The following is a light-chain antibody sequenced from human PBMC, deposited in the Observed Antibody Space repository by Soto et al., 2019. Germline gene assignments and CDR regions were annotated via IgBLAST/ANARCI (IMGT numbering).Light chain of an antibody. Sequence: EIVLTQSPATLSLSPGERATLSCRASQSVSSYLAWYQQKPGQAPRLLLYDASNRATGISARFSGSGSGTDFTLTISSLEPEDFAVYYCQQRRTFGGGTKVEIK. J-gene: IGKJ4*01. CDR2: DAS. CDR3: QQRRT. V-gene: IGKV3-11*01. CDR1: QSVSSY.